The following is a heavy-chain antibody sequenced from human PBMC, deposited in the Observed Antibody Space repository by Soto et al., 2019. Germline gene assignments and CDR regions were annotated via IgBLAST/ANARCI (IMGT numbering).Heavy chain of an antibody. V-gene: IGHV3-23*01. J-gene: IGHJ5*02. D-gene: IGHD2-15*01. CDR1: GFTFSDYA. Sequence: EVQLLESGGGLVQPGGSLRLSCAASGFTFSDYAMNWVRQAPGKGLEWVSGISGSGGDTYYADSVNGRFTISRDNSKNTLYLQMSSLRDDDTAVYLCARGGCSGVSCGWFDPWGQGTLVTVSS. CDR3: ARGGCSGVSCGWFDP. CDR2: ISGSGGDT.